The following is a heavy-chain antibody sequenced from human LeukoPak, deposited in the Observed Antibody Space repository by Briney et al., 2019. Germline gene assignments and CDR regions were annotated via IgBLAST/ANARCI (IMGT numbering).Heavy chain of an antibody. Sequence: HAGGSLRLSCAASAINVTTNYMTWIRQAPGKGLGWVSLIYGDNAAYYAESVRGRFIISRDSLKNTLFLQMNSLRAEDTAVYYCVSSTGQQFIPYDYWGHGAHVTVSS. CDR2: IYGDNAA. V-gene: IGHV3-66*02. CDR1: AINVTTNY. CDR3: VSSTGQQFIPYDY. J-gene: IGHJ4*01. D-gene: IGHD6-13*01.